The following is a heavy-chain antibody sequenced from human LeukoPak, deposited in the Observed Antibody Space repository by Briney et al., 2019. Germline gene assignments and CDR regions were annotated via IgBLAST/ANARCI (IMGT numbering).Heavy chain of an antibody. CDR1: GGSITSSRYY. Sequence: SETLSLTCTVSGGSITSSRYYWVWIRQPPGKGLEWIGSISYSGNTYYNPPLKSRVTISVDTSKNQFSLKLSSVTAADTAFYYCTRHEAVPFWFDPWGQGTLVTVSS. J-gene: IGHJ5*02. D-gene: IGHD6-19*01. CDR2: ISYSGNT. CDR3: TRHEAVPFWFDP. V-gene: IGHV4-39*01.